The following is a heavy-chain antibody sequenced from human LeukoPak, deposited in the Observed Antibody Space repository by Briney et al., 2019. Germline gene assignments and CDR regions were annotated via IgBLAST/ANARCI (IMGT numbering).Heavy chain of an antibody. J-gene: IGHJ4*02. CDR3: ARDWNGDYWGRTYYFDY. CDR1: GYTFTGYY. CDR2: ISAYNGNT. D-gene: IGHD4-17*01. Sequence: ASVKVSCKASGYTFTGYYMHWVRQAPGQGLEWMGWISAYNGNTNYAQKLQGRVTMTTDTSTSTAYMELRSLRSDDTAVYYCARDWNGDYWGRTYYFDYWGQGTLVTVSS. V-gene: IGHV1-18*04.